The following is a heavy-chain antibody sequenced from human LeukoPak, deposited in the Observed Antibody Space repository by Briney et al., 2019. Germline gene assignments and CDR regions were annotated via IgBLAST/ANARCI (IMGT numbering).Heavy chain of an antibody. CDR2: IIPIFGTA. D-gene: IGHD2-15*01. CDR3: ARVSFCRGSSCYAGHDY. CDR1: GGTFTSYA. V-gene: IGHV1-69*06. J-gene: IGHJ4*02. Sequence: SVSLSCTASGGTFTSYAMSWVRQAPGQGLEWMGRIIPIFGTANYAEKVQGRVTITADKSTSTAYMELSSLRSEDTAVYYCARVSFCRGSSCYAGHDYWGQGTLVTVSS.